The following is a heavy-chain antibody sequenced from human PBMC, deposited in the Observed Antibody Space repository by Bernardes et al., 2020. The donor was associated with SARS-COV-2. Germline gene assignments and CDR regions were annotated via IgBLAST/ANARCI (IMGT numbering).Heavy chain of an antibody. Sequence: GGSLRLSCAASGFTFRSYWMSWVRQAPGKGLEWVANIKQDGSEKYYVDSVKGRFTISRDNAKNSLYLQMNSLRAEDTAVYYCARYAFGDYGLDYWGQGTLVTVSS. D-gene: IGHD4-17*01. CDR1: GFTFRSYW. CDR3: ARYAFGDYGLDY. CDR2: IKQDGSEK. J-gene: IGHJ4*02. V-gene: IGHV3-7*01.